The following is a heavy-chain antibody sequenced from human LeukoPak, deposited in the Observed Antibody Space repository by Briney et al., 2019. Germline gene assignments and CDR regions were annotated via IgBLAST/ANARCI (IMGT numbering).Heavy chain of an antibody. CDR3: ARGGPLWFGEFSYYFDY. Sequence: GGSLRLSCAASGFTFSSYDMHWVRRATGKGLEWVSAIGTAGDTYYPGSVKGRFTISRENAKNSLYLQMSSLRAGDTAVYYCARGGPLWFGEFSYYFDYWGQGTLVTVSS. CDR1: GFTFSSYD. CDR2: IGTAGDT. V-gene: IGHV3-13*01. J-gene: IGHJ4*02. D-gene: IGHD3-10*01.